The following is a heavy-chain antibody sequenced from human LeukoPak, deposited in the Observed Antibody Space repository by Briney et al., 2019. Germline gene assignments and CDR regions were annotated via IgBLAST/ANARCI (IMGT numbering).Heavy chain of an antibody. CDR3: AREREAAAGDY. CDR1: GFTFDDYA. D-gene: IGHD6-13*01. CDR2: ISWNSGSI. J-gene: IGHJ4*02. Sequence: GGSLRLSCAASGFTFDDYAMHWVRQAPGKGLEWVPGISWNSGSIGYADSVKGRFTISRDNAKNSLYLQMNSLRAEDTAVYYCAREREAAAGDYWGQGTLVTVSS. V-gene: IGHV3-9*01.